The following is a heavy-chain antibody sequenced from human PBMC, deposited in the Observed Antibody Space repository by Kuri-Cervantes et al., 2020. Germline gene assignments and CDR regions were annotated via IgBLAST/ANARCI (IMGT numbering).Heavy chain of an antibody. CDR1: GFTFSDYG. J-gene: IGHJ3*02. D-gene: IGHD5-12*01. CDR2: ITGKTGRT. Sequence: GGSLRLSCAASGFTFSDYGMHWVRQAPGKGLEWVSAITGKTGRTHYADSVEGRFTISRDNSKNTLYLQMYSLRAEDTAMYYCAKDGDIVATNDAFDIWGQGTMVTVSS. CDR3: AKDGDIVATNDAFDI. V-gene: IGHV3-23*01.